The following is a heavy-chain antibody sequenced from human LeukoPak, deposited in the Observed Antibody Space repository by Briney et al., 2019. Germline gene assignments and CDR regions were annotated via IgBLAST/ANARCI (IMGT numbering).Heavy chain of an antibody. CDR1: GGSISSGGYS. CDR2: IYYSGST. D-gene: IGHD2-2*03. Sequence: SETLSLTCAVSGGSISSGGYSWSWIRQPPGKGLEWIGYIYYSGSTYYNPSLKSRVTISVDTSKNQFSLKLSSVTAADTAVYYCARDRGYCSSTSCYDYYYGMDVWGQGTTVTVSS. V-gene: IGHV4-31*11. CDR3: ARDRGYCSSTSCYDYYYGMDV. J-gene: IGHJ6*02.